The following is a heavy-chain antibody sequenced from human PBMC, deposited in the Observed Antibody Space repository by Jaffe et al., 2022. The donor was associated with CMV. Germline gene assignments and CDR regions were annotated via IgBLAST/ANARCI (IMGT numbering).Heavy chain of an antibody. CDR1: GGSISSYY. CDR3: ARAGSYDFWSGYSWSGNWFDP. V-gene: IGHV4-59*01. CDR2: IYYSGST. D-gene: IGHD3-3*01. J-gene: IGHJ5*02. Sequence: QVQLQESGPGLVKPSETLSLTCTVSGGSISSYYWSWIRQPPGKGLEWIGYIYYSGSTNYNPSLKSRVTISVDTSKNQFSLKLSSVTAADTAVYYCARAGSYDFWSGYSWSGNWFDPWGQGTLVTVSS.